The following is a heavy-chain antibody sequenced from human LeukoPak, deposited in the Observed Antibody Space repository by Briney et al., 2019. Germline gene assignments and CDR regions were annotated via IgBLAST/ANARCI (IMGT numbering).Heavy chain of an antibody. CDR1: GYTFTSYD. J-gene: IGHJ6*02. D-gene: IGHD3-9*01. CDR2: MNPNSGNT. CDR3: AREDDKDRLIYYGMDV. Sequence: ASVKASCKASGYTFTSYDINWVRQATGQGLEWMGWMNPNSGNTGYAQKFQGRVTMTRNTSISTAYMELSSLRSEDTAVYYCAREDDKDRLIYYGMDVWGQGTTVTVSS. V-gene: IGHV1-8*01.